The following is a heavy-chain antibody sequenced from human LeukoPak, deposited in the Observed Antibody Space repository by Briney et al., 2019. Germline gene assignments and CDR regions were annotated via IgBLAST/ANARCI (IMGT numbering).Heavy chain of an antibody. CDR3: ARDFLDYYGSGSYDYYYYGMDV. Sequence: SVKVSCKASGGTFSSYAISWVRQAPGQGLEWMGGIIPIFGTANYAQKFQGRVTITADKSTSTAYMELSSLRSEDTAVYYCARDFLDYYGSGSYDYYYYGMDVWGQGTTVTVSS. CDR1: GGTFSSYA. D-gene: IGHD3-10*01. CDR2: IIPIFGTA. J-gene: IGHJ6*02. V-gene: IGHV1-69*06.